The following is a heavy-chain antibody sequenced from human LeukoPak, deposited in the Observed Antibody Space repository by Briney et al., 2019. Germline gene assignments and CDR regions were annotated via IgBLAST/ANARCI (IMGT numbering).Heavy chain of an antibody. V-gene: IGHV1-18*01. CDR1: GYTFTSYG. Sequence: GASAKVSCKVSGYTFTSYGISWVRQAPGQGLEWMGWISAYNGNTNYAQKLQGRVTMTTDTSTSTAYMELRSLRSDDTAVYYCARVAGRSMVARIPLDYWGQGTLVTVCS. CDR3: ARVAGRSMVARIPLDY. D-gene: IGHD4/OR15-4a*01. J-gene: IGHJ4*02. CDR2: ISAYNGNT.